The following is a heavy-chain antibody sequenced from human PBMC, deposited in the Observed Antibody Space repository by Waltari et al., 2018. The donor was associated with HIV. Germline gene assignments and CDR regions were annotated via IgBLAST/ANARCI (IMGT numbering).Heavy chain of an antibody. D-gene: IGHD5-12*01. CDR1: GFTFSSYG. CDR3: ARRDGYNLVDF. CDR2: IWYDGSNK. J-gene: IGHJ4*02. V-gene: IGHV3-33*01. Sequence: QVQLVESGGGVVQPGRSLRLSCAASGFTFSSYGMHWVRQAPGKGLEWWAVIWYDGSNKYYADSVKGRFIISRDNSENKLYLEMNSLRVEDTAVYYCARRDGYNLVDFWGQGTLVTVSS.